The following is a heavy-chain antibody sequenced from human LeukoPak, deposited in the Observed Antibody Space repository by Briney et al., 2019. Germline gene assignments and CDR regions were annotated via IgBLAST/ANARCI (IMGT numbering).Heavy chain of an antibody. V-gene: IGHV4-34*01. Sequence: PSETLSPTCAVYGGSFSGHYWSWIRQPPGKGLEWIGEINHSGDINYNPSLKSRVSISIDTSKNQFSLDVTSVTAADTAIYYCASGMIPFQEWGQGDLVIVSS. J-gene: IGHJ1*01. CDR3: ASGMIPFQE. CDR1: GGSFSGHY. CDR2: INHSGDI. D-gene: IGHD3-22*01.